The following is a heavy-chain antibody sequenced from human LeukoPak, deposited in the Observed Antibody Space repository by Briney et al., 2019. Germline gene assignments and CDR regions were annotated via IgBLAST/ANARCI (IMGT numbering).Heavy chain of an antibody. CDR2: IGVSGSTM. Sequence: PGGSLRLSCAASGFTFSSYEMNWVRQAPGKGLEWVSYIGVSGSTMYYVESVKGRFTISRDNAKNSLYLQMNSLRAEDTAVYYCARERYCSSTSCPRGDLDYWGQGTLVSVSS. CDR3: ARERYCSSTSCPRGDLDY. J-gene: IGHJ4*02. CDR1: GFTFSSYE. D-gene: IGHD2-2*01. V-gene: IGHV3-48*03.